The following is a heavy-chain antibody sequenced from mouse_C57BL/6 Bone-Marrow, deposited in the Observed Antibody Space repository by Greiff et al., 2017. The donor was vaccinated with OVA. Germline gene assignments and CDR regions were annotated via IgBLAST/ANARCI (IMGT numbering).Heavy chain of an antibody. J-gene: IGHJ2*01. CDR1: GYTFTSYW. D-gene: IGHD1-1*01. V-gene: IGHV1-69*01. Sequence: QVQLQQPGAELVMPGASVKLSCKASGYTFTSYWMHWVKQRPGQGLEWIGEIDPSDSYTNYNQKFKGKSTLTVDKSSSTAYMQLSSLTSEDSAVYYCAKSLGAPYYYGSSHLDYWGQGTTLTVAS. CDR2: IDPSDSYT. CDR3: AKSLGAPYYYGSSHLDY.